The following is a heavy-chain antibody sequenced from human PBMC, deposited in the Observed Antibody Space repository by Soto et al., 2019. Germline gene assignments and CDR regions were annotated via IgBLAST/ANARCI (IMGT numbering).Heavy chain of an antibody. CDR2: IKQDGSQK. J-gene: IGHJ5*01. V-gene: IGHV3-7*04. CDR3: VTDTDYYHRTGYYHLLDS. Sequence: GVSLRLSCAASGCTFSNYWMSWVRQPPGKGLEWVAKIKQDGSQKTYVGSVKGRFTISRDNAKNSLYLQMNSLRAEDTAVYYCVTDTDYYHRTGYYHLLDSWGQGTLVTVSS. CDR1: GCTFSNYW. D-gene: IGHD3-22*01.